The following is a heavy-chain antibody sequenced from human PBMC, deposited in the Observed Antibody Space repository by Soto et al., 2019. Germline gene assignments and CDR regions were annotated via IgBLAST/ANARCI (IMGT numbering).Heavy chain of an antibody. D-gene: IGHD6-6*01. CDR1: GSTYTNYA. J-gene: IGHJ4*02. V-gene: IGHV3-23*01. CDR3: AKERAARGIDY. CDR2: ISTSGGNR. Sequence: VRSLRLSCAASGSTYTNYAMTWVRQTPGKGLEWVSTISTSGGNRYYADSVKGRFTISRDNSENTVYLQMNSLRVDDTALYYCAKERAARGIDYWGPGTLVPVSS.